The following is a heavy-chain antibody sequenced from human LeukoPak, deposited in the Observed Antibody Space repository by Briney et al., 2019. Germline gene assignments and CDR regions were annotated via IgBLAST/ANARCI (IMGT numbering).Heavy chain of an antibody. Sequence: GGSLRLSCEASGITVSSNYMSWVRQSPGKGLGWVAVIYRGTTTDYADSVKGRFTISRDNSRNTLYLHMNSLRAEDTALYYCASVADTHIFDYWGQGTLVTVSS. V-gene: IGHV3-53*01. D-gene: IGHD2-21*01. CDR2: IYRGTTT. J-gene: IGHJ4*02. CDR3: ASVADTHIFDY. CDR1: GITVSSNY.